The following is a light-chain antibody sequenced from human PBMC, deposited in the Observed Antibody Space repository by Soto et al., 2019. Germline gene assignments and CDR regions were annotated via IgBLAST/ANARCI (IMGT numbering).Light chain of an antibody. J-gene: IGKJ1*01. CDR3: QQYNNWPPWT. Sequence: EIVMTQSPATLSVSPGERATLSSRASQSVSSNLAWYQQKPGQAPRLLIYGASTRATGIPARSSGSGSGTEFTLTISSLQSEDFAVYYCQQYNNWPPWTFGQGTKVEIK. CDR2: GAS. CDR1: QSVSSN. V-gene: IGKV3-15*01.